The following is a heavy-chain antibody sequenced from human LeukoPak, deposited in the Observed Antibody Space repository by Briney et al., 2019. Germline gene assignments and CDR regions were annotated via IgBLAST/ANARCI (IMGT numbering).Heavy chain of an antibody. V-gene: IGHV3-7*01. CDR2: MNQDGSER. CDR1: GFTFSYYW. CDR3: ARGGAAVDY. D-gene: IGHD6-13*01. Sequence: GGSLRLSCAASGFTFSYYWMDWVRQAPGKGLEWVANMNQDGSERYLVDSVKGRFAISRDNAKNSLYLQMNSLRAEDTAVYYCARGGAAVDYWGQGTLVTVSS. J-gene: IGHJ4*02.